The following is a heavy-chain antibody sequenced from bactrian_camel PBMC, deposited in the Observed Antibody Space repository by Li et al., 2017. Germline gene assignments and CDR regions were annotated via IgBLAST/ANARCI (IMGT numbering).Heavy chain of an antibody. V-gene: IGHV3S25*01. CDR2: IRTGGIKT. CDR1: RYTYTNF. J-gene: IGHJ4*01. CDR3: AADVGSMSGNCQPNY. D-gene: IGHD6*01. Sequence: QLVESGGGSVQAGGSLRLSCAASRYTYTNFMAWFRQAPGQEREGVAAIRTGGIKTHYADSVKGRFTISQDNAKNTVFLQMDNLQPEDTGTYYCAADVGSMSGNCQPNYWGQGTQVTVS.